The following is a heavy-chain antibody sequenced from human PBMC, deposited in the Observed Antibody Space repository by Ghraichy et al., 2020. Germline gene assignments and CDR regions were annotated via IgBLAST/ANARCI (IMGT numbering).Heavy chain of an antibody. D-gene: IGHD5-24*01. V-gene: IGHV3-23*01. J-gene: IGHJ4*02. CDR2: IGGSGEYT. Sequence: GGYLRLSCAASGFTFSSYAMSWVRQAPGKGLEWVSAIGGSGEYTYYADSVKGRFTISRDNSKNTLYLQMNSLRAEDTAVYYCAKKGDGYNYYFVYWGQGTLVTVSS. CDR1: GFTFSSYA. CDR3: AKKGDGYNYYFVY.